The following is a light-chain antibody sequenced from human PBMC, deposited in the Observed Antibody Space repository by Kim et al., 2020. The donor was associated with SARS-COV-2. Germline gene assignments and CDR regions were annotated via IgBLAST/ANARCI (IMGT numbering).Light chain of an antibody. J-gene: IGKJ4*01. CDR1: QSANSN. CDR2: GAS. V-gene: IGKV3-15*01. Sequence: PGEIAALACGSSQSANSNLAWYQQKPGQAPRLLIYGASTRATDIPARFSGSGSGTDFTLTISCLQSEDFAVYYCQQYDKWPLTFGGGTKVDIK. CDR3: QQYDKWPLT.